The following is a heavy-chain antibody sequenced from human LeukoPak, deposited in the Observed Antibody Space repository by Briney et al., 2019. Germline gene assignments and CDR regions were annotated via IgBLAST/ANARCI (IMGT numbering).Heavy chain of an antibody. CDR1: GGSISSYY. D-gene: IGHD3-10*01. J-gene: IGHJ4*02. V-gene: IGHV4-59*01. Sequence: SETLSLTCTVSGGSISSYYWSWIRQPPGKGLEWIGYIYYSGSTNYNPSLKSRVTISVDTSKNQSSLKLSSVTAADTAVYYCARYGSGSSSDFDCWGQGTLVTVSS. CDR3: ARYGSGSSSDFDC. CDR2: IYYSGST.